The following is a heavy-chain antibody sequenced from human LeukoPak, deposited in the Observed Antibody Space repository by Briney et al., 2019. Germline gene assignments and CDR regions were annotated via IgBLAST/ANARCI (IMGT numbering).Heavy chain of an antibody. Sequence: GGSLRLSCAAPGFTFSSYGMHWVRQAPGKGLEWVAVISYDGSNKYYADSVKGRFTISRDNSKNTLYLQMNSLRAEDTAVYYCAKALGGYGDYWGQGTLVTVSS. CDR3: AKALGGYGDY. CDR2: ISYDGSNK. D-gene: IGHD5-12*01. CDR1: GFTFSSYG. V-gene: IGHV3-30*18. J-gene: IGHJ4*02.